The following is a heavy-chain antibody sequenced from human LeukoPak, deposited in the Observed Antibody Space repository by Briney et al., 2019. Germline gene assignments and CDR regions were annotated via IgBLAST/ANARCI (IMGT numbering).Heavy chain of an antibody. CDR3: ARDRVRLDTAMVTLSN. J-gene: IGHJ4*02. CDR2: ISAYNGNT. Sequence: ASVKVSCKASGYTFTSYGISWVRQAPGQGLEWMGWISAYNGNTNYAQKLQGRVTMTTDTSTSTAYMELRSLRSDDTAVYYCARDRVRLDTAMVTLSNWAQETLVTVSS. D-gene: IGHD5-18*01. CDR1: GYTFTSYG. V-gene: IGHV1-18*01.